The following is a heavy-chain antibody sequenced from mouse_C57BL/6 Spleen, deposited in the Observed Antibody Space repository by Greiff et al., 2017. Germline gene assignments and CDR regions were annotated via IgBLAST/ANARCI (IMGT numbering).Heavy chain of an antibody. CDR3: ASHYYGSSYVFDV. V-gene: IGHV2-2*01. CDR1: GFSLTSYG. J-gene: IGHJ1*03. D-gene: IGHD1-1*01. Sequence: QVQLKESGPGLVQPSQSLSITCTVSGFSLTSYGVHWVRQSPGKGLEWLGVIWSGGSTDYNAAFISRLSISKDNSKSQVFFKMNSLQADDTAIYYCASHYYGSSYVFDVWGTGTTVTVSS. CDR2: IWSGGST.